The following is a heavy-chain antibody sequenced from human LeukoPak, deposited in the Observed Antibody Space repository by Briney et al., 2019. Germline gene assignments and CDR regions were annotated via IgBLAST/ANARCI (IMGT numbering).Heavy chain of an antibody. CDR3: ARDGLAAAGFDY. D-gene: IGHD6-13*01. Sequence: PGGSLRLSCAASGFTFSSYSMNWVRQAPGKGLEWVSSISSSSSYIYYADSLKGRFTISRDNAKNSLYLQMNSLRAEDTAVYYCARDGLAAAGFDYWGQGTLVTVSS. V-gene: IGHV3-21*06. CDR2: ISSSSSYI. J-gene: IGHJ4*02. CDR1: GFTFSSYS.